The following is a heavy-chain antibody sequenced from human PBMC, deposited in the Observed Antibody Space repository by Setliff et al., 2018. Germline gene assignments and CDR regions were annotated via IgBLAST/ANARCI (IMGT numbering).Heavy chain of an antibody. CDR1: GGSISSRSYY. CDR3: ASSIVVVAGALYGEYYYYGMDV. D-gene: IGHD2-2*01. J-gene: IGHJ6*02. V-gene: IGHV4-39*01. Sequence: KPSETLSLTCSVSGGSISSRSYYWGWIRQPPGKGLEWIGSIYYSGSTFYNPSLKSRVTISVDTSKNQFSLKLSSVTATDTAVYYCASSIVVVAGALYGEYYYYGMDVWGQGTTVTVS. CDR2: IYYSGST.